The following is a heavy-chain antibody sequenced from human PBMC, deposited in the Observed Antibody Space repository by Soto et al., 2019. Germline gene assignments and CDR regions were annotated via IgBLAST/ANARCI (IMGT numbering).Heavy chain of an antibody. Sequence: EVQLLESGGGLVQPGGSLRLSCAASGFTFSSYAMSWVRQAPGKGLEWVSAISGSGGSTYYADSVKGRFTISRDNSKNTLYLQLNSLRAEDTAVYYCASTPLPGFWSGYSHNWFDPWGQGTLVTVSS. CDR1: GFTFSSYA. D-gene: IGHD3-3*01. J-gene: IGHJ5*02. CDR2: ISGSGGST. CDR3: ASTPLPGFWSGYSHNWFDP. V-gene: IGHV3-23*01.